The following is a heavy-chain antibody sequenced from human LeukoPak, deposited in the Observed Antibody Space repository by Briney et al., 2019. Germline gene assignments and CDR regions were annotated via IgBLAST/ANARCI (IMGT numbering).Heavy chain of an antibody. D-gene: IGHD3-3*01. V-gene: IGHV1-2*02. J-gene: IGHJ4*02. Sequence: ASVKVSCKASGYTFTGYYMHWVRQAPGQGLEWMGWINPNSGGTNYAQKFQGRVTMTRDTSFSTAYMELSRLRSDDTAVYYCARGSGITIFGVVIPFDYWGQGTLVTVSS. CDR2: INPNSGGT. CDR3: ARGSGITIFGVVIPFDY. CDR1: GYTFTGYY.